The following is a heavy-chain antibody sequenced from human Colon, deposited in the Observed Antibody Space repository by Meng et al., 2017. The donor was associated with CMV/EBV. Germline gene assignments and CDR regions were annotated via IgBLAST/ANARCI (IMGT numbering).Heavy chain of an antibody. V-gene: IGHV3-72*01. CDR1: FAFSDYY. CDR3: ARGRCTADCYTIWDY. CDR2: TKHKGYGYGT. J-gene: IGHJ4*02. D-gene: IGHD2-21*02. Sequence: FAFSDYYMDWVRQHPGKGLEWVGRTKHKGYGYGTEYATSVKGRFTVSRDGAKNTLYLQMNGLMTEDTAVYFCARGRCTADCYTIWDYWGPGILVTVSS.